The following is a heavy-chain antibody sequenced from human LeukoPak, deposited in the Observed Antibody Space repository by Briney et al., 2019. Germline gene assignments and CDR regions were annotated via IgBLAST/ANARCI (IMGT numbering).Heavy chain of an antibody. CDR1: GGSISSYY. CDR3: AGAVAGTYFDY. Sequence: SETLSLTCTVSGGSISSYYWSWIRQPPGKGLERIGYIYYSGSTNYNPSLKSRVTISVDTSKNQFSLKLSSVTAADTAVYYCAGAVAGTYFDYWGQGTLVTVSS. D-gene: IGHD6-19*01. V-gene: IGHV4-59*08. J-gene: IGHJ4*02. CDR2: IYYSGST.